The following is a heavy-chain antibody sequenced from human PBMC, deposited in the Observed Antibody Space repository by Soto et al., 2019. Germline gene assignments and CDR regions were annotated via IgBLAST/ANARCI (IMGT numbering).Heavy chain of an antibody. D-gene: IGHD6-13*01. CDR1: GGSISSYY. CDR2: IHTTDGT. CDR3: ARALSSAAGLYFAF. V-gene: IGHV4-4*07. Sequence: SETLSLTCTVSGGSISSYYWSWIRQPAGKGMEWIGRIHTTDGTNYNPSLKSRVTMSIDTSNNQFSLKLSSLTAADTAVYYCARALSSAAGLYFAFWGQGTLVIVSS. J-gene: IGHJ4*02.